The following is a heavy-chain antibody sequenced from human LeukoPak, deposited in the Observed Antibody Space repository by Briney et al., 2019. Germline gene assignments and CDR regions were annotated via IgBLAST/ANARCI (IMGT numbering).Heavy chain of an antibody. V-gene: IGHV3-11*04. CDR3: ARDRGATWKNWFDP. Sequence: LSLTCTVSGGSISSGGYYWSWIRQAPGKGLEWVSYISSSGSTIYYADSVKGRFTISRDNAKNSLYLQMNSLRAEDTAVYYCARDRGATWKNWFDPWGQGTLVTVSS. CDR1: GGSISSGGYY. D-gene: IGHD1-1*01. CDR2: ISSSGSTI. J-gene: IGHJ5*02.